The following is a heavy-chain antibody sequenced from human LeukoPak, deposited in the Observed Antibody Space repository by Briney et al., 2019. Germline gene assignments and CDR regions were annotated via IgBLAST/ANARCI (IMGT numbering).Heavy chain of an antibody. CDR2: IRYDGSNK. V-gene: IGHV3-30*02. J-gene: IGHJ6*03. CDR1: GFTFSSYG. D-gene: IGHD2-2*01. Sequence: PGGSLRLSCAASGFTFSSYGMHWVRQAPGKGLEWVAFIRYDGSNKYYADSVKGRFTISRDNSKNTLYLQMNSLRAEDTAVYYCAKRFDCSSTSCHLHYYYYYMDVWGKGTTVTVPS. CDR3: AKRFDCSSTSCHLHYYYYYMDV.